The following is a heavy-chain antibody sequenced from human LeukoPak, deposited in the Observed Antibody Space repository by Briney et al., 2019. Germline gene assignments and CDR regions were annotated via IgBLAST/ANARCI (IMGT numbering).Heavy chain of an antibody. CDR1: GYTLTELS. CDR2: FDPEDGET. D-gene: IGHD3-22*01. CDR3: ATVPSYDSSGYYRDY. V-gene: IGHV1-24*01. J-gene: IGHJ4*02. Sequence: ASVKVSCKVSGYTLTELSMHWVRQAPGKGLEWMGGFDPEDGETIYAQKFQGRVTMTEGTSTDTAYMELSSLRSEDTAVYYCATVPSYDSSGYYRDYWGQGTLVTVSS.